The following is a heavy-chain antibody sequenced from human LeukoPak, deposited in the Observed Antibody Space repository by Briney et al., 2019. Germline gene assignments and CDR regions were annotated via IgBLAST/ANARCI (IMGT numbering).Heavy chain of an antibody. D-gene: IGHD2-8*01. CDR1: GYTFTSYY. CDR3: ARDRGYCTNGVYYTWFDP. Sequence: ASVKVSCKASGYTFTSYYMHWVRQAPGQGLEWMGIINPSGGSTSYAQKFQGRVTMTRDMSTSTVYMELSSPRSEDTAVYYCARDRGYCTNGVYYTWFDPWAREPWSPSPQ. CDR2: INPSGGST. V-gene: IGHV1-46*01. J-gene: IGHJ5*02.